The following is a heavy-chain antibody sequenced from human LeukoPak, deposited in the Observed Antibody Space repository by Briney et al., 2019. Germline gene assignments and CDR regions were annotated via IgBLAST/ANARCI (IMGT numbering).Heavy chain of an antibody. Sequence: GESLKISCKGSGYSFTSYWIGWVRQMPGKGLEWMGIIYPGDSDTRYSPSFQGKVTISADKSISTAYLQWSSLKASDTAMYYCARRTVTTVGLNWYFDLWGRGTLVTVSS. D-gene: IGHD4-17*01. J-gene: IGHJ2*01. CDR3: ARRTVTTVGLNWYFDL. CDR2: IYPGDSDT. V-gene: IGHV5-51*01. CDR1: GYSFTSYW.